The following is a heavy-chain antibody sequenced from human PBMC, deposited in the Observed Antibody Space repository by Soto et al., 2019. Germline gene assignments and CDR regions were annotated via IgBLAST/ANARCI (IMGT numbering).Heavy chain of an antibody. J-gene: IGHJ4*02. CDR2: INHSGST. D-gene: IGHD4-17*01. Sequence: PSETLSLTCAVYGGSFSGYYWSWIRQPPGKGLEWVGEINHSGSTNYNPSLKSRVTISVDTSKNQFSLKLSSVTAADTAVYYCARGPDYGVHFDYWGQGTLVTVSS. CDR3: ARGPDYGVHFDY. V-gene: IGHV4-34*01. CDR1: GGSFSGYY.